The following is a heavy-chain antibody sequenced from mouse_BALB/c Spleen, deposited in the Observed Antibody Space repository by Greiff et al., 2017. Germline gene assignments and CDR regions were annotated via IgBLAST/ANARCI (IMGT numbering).Heavy chain of an antibody. V-gene: IGHV1S127*01. CDR2: IDPSNSET. CDR1: GYTFTSYW. CDR3: ARCLYGSRFHYFDY. Sequence: VKLQESGPELVRPGASVKMSCKASGYTFTSYWMHWVKQRPGQGLEWIGMIDPSNSETRLNQKFKDKATLNVDKSSNTAYMQLSSLTSEDSAVYYCARCLYGSRFHYFDYWGQGTTLTVSS. J-gene: IGHJ2*01. D-gene: IGHD1-1*01.